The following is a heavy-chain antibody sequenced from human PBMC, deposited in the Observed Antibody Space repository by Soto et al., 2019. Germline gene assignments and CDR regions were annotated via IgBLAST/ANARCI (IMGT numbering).Heavy chain of an antibody. CDR2: ISYDGSNK. Sequence: GGSLRLSCAASGFTFSSYGMHWVRQAPGKGLEWVAVISYDGSNKYYADSVKGRFTISRDNSKNTLYLQMNSLRAEDTAVYYCAKDMARLLWFGELFLYYGMDVWGQGTTVTVSS. D-gene: IGHD3-10*01. J-gene: IGHJ6*02. V-gene: IGHV3-30*18. CDR3: AKDMARLLWFGELFLYYGMDV. CDR1: GFTFSSYG.